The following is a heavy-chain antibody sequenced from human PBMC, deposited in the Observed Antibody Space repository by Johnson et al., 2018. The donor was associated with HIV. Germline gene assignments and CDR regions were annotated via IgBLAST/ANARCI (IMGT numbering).Heavy chain of an antibody. CDR1: GFIVGTKY. J-gene: IGHJ3*02. Sequence: QVQLVESGGGLVQPGGSLRLACVASGFIVGTKYMSWVRQAPGKGLEWVAVISYDGSNKYFADSVKGRFTISRDNSKNTVYLQMNSLRVEDTAVYYCAKEEDIWRLGLYRAFDIWGQGTMVTVSS. V-gene: IGHV3-30*18. CDR3: AKEEDIWRLGLYRAFDI. D-gene: IGHD2-15*01. CDR2: ISYDGSNK.